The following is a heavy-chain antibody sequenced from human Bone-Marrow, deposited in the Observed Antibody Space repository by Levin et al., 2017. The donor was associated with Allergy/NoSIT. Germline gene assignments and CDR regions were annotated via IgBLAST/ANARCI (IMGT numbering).Heavy chain of an antibody. CDR3: VQDVIAAAVRDWYFDL. D-gene: IGHD6-13*01. CDR2: ISGSGGST. CDR1: GFTFSSYA. Sequence: GGSLRLSCAASGFTFSSYAMSWVRQAPGKGLEWVSAISGSGGSTYYADSVKGRFTISRDNSKNTLYLQMNSLRAEDTAVYYCVQDVIAAAVRDWYFDLWGRGTLVTVSS. J-gene: IGHJ2*01. V-gene: IGHV3-23*01.